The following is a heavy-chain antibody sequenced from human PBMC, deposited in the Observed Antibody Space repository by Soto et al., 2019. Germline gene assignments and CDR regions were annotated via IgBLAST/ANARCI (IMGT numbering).Heavy chain of an antibody. CDR2: ITWNSGKI. CDR1: GFTFDDYA. D-gene: IGHD2-15*01. J-gene: IGHJ4*01. Sequence: SCKASGFTFDDYAMHWVRQGPGRGLEWVSGITWNSGKIAYADSVKGRFTIARDDDNNSLYLQMNSLRPEDTALYYCVKDSYADFHRVLSTAEYFFDYWGHGTLVTAPQ. V-gene: IGHV3-9*01. CDR3: VKDSYADFHRVLSTAEYFFDY.